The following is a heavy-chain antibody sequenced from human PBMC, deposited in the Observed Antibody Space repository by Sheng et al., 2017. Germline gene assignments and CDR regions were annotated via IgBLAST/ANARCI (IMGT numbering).Heavy chain of an antibody. V-gene: IGHV4-4*02. D-gene: IGHD1-26*01. Sequence: QVQLQESGPGLVKPSGTLSLTCAVSGGSISSDNWWVWSASPQRRGWSGLEKCIMLGSTNYNPSLKSRVTISVDKSKNQFSLKLTSVTAADTALYYCARDGPWDRRYFDSWGQGALVTVSS. CDR2: CIMLGST. CDR3: ARDGPWDRRYFDS. J-gene: IGHJ4*02. CDR1: GGSISSDNW.